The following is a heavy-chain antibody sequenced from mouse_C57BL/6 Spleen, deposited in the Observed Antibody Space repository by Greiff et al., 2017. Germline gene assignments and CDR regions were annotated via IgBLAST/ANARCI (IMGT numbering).Heavy chain of an antibody. D-gene: IGHD2-4*01. Sequence: EVQLQQSGPELVKPGASVKISCKASGYTFTDYYMNWVKQSHGKSLEWIGDINPNNGGTSYNQKFKGKATLTVDKSSSTAYMELRSLTSEDSAVYYCARRLRGYFDYWGQGTTLTVSS. J-gene: IGHJ2*01. V-gene: IGHV1-26*01. CDR2: INPNNGGT. CDR3: ARRLRGYFDY. CDR1: GYTFTDYY.